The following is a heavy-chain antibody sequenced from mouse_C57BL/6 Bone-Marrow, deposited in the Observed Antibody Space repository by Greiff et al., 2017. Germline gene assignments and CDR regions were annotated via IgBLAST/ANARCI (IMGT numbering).Heavy chain of an antibody. CDR2: IDPTSGGT. D-gene: IGHD2-2*01. V-gene: IGHV1-72*01. CDR3: ARSGVTYSFDY. Sequence: QVQLQQPGAELVKPGASVKLSCKASGYTFTSYWMHWVKQRPGRGLEWIGRIDPTSGGTKYNEKFKSKATLTVDKPSSTAYVQLSSLTSEDSAVYYCARSGVTYSFDYWGQGTTLTVSS. CDR1: GYTFTSYW. J-gene: IGHJ2*01.